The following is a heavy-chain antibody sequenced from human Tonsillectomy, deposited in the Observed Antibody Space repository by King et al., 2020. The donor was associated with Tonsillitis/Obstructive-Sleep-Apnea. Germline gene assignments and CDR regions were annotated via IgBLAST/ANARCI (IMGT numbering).Heavy chain of an antibody. CDR3: ARQADYDFWSLDY. Sequence: VQLQESGPGLVKPSETLSLTCTVSGGSISSYYWSWIRQPPGKGLGWIGYIYYSGSTNYNPSLKSRVTISVDTSKNQFSLKLSSVTAADTAVYYCARQADYDFWSLDYWGQGTLVTVSS. D-gene: IGHD3-3*01. J-gene: IGHJ4*02. V-gene: IGHV4-59*08. CDR1: GGSISSYY. CDR2: IYYSGST.